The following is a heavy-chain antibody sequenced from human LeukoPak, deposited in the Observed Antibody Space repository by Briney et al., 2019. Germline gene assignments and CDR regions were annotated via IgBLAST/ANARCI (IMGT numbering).Heavy chain of an antibody. CDR3: VRIYGNSYFDY. J-gene: IGHJ4*02. CDR2: IKQDGSEK. Sequence: GGSLRLSCATSGFTFSSYWMSWVRQAPGKGLEWVANIKQDGSEKHYVDSVKGRFTISRDNAKNSLYLQMNSLRAEDMAVYYCVRIYGNSYFDYWGQGTLVTVSS. V-gene: IGHV3-7*01. D-gene: IGHD4-11*01. CDR1: GFTFSSYW.